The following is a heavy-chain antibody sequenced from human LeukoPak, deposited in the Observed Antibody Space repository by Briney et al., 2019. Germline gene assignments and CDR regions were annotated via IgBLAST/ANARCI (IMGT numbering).Heavy chain of an antibody. CDR1: GCTVSSNS. D-gene: IGHD2-2*01. Sequence: GGSLSLFCAASGCTVSSNSMSWIRQAPGKGLEWVSVIYSGGSTYYADSVKGRFTIYRDNSKNTLYLQMNSLRAEDTAVYYCARHTLVVVPAAMKGYYYMDVWGKGTTVTVSS. CDR2: IYSGGST. CDR3: ARHTLVVVPAAMKGYYYMDV. V-gene: IGHV3-53*01. J-gene: IGHJ6*03.